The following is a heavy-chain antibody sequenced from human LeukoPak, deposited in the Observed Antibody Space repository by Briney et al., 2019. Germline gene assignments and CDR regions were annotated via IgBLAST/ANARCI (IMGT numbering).Heavy chain of an antibody. Sequence: PGGSLRLSCAASGFIVSGNHMNWVRLAPGKGLEWVSYISSSSNTIYYADSVKGRFTIYRDIAKNSLYLQMNSLRVEDTAVYYCARDQPRGTIAARPTAFDIWGQGTMVTVSS. CDR1: GFIVSGNH. D-gene: IGHD6-6*01. CDR3: ARDQPRGTIAARPTAFDI. CDR2: ISSSSNTI. V-gene: IGHV3-48*01. J-gene: IGHJ3*02.